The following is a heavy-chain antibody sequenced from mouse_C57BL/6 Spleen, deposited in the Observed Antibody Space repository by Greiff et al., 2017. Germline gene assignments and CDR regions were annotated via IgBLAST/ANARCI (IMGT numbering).Heavy chain of an antibody. J-gene: IGHJ2*01. CDR1: GYTFTSYW. CDR2: IDPSDSYT. CDR3: ARGGDFDY. V-gene: IGHV1-69*01. Sequence: VQLQQPGAELVMPGASVKLSCKASGYTFTSYWMHWVKQRPGQGLEWIGEIDPSDSYTNYNQKFNGKSTLTVDKSSSTAYMQLSSLTSEDSAVYYCARGGDFDYWGQGTTLTVSS.